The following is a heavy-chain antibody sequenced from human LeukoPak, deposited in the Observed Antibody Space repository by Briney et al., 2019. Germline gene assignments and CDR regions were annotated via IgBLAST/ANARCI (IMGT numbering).Heavy chain of an antibody. CDR2: IYYSGTT. V-gene: IGHV4-61*08. CDR1: GGSISSGDYY. J-gene: IGHJ4*02. Sequence: SETLSLTCTVSGGSISSGDYYWSWIRQPPGKGLEWIGYIYYSGTTNYNPSLKSRVTMSVDTSKKQFSLKLSSVTAADTAVYYCARGRYFSGINYYYDFWGQGTLVTVSS. CDR3: ARGRYFSGINYYYDF. D-gene: IGHD2-15*01.